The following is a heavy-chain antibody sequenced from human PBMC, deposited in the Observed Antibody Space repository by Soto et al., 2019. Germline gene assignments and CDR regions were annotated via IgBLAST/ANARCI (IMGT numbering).Heavy chain of an antibody. Sequence: QVQLVESGGGVVQPGRSLRLSCAASGFTFSSYGMHWVRQAPGKGLEWVAVIWYDGSNKYYADSVKGRFTISRDNSKNTLYLQMNSLRAEDTAVYYCARDLGTRELLVRPYYFAYWGQGTLVTVSS. CDR1: GFTFSSYG. J-gene: IGHJ4*02. CDR3: ARDLGTRELLVRPYYFAY. D-gene: IGHD1-26*01. CDR2: IWYDGSNK. V-gene: IGHV3-33*01.